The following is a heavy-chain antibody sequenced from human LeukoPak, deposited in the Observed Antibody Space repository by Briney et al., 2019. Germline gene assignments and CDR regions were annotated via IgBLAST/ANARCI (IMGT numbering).Heavy chain of an antibody. J-gene: IGHJ5*02. Sequence: SQTLSLTCAVSGGSITRGGYSWTWIRQPPGKGLEWIGYTYYSGTTNYNPSLKSRVTISVDTSKNQFSLKLSSVTAADTAVYYCARGGGNSGSATDRWGQGTLVTVSS. CDR1: GGSITRGGYS. D-gene: IGHD5-12*01. CDR2: TYYSGTT. CDR3: ARGGGNSGSATDR. V-gene: IGHV4-30-4*07.